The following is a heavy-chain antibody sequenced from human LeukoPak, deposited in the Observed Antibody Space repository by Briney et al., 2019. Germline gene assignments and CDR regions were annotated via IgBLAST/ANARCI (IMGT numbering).Heavy chain of an antibody. CDR3: ARPNSSHYIGGLYYFDS. D-gene: IGHD3/OR15-3a*01. CDR1: GDSISGSSFY. J-gene: IGHJ4*02. CDR2: IYYRGST. Sequence: SETLSLTCTVSGDSISGSSFYWGWIRQPPGKGLEWIGSIYYRGSTFYDPSLKSRVTVSVDTFKNQFSLKLSSVTAADTAVYFCARPNSSHYIGGLYYFDSWGQGTLVIVSS. V-gene: IGHV4-39*01.